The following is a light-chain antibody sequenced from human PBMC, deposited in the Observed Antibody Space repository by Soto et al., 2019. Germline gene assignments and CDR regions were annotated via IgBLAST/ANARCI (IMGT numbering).Light chain of an antibody. CDR3: EAWDDRLGAVI. CDR1: SSNIAGTNY. Sequence: QSVLTQPPSASGTPGQKVFISCSGSSSNIAGTNYAYCYQQLPGAAPKLLMHSNNLRPSGVPDRISGSKFGTAASLAISGLPSEDEAVYSCEAWDDRLGAVIFGGGTKVTVL. CDR2: SNN. V-gene: IGLV1-47*02. J-gene: IGLJ2*01.